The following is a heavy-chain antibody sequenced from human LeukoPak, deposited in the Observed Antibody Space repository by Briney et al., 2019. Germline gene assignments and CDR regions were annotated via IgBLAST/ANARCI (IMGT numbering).Heavy chain of an antibody. J-gene: IGHJ6*04. V-gene: IGHV3-21*01. D-gene: IGHD3-10*01. CDR3: ARWAITMVRDPPRSYGMDV. CDR1: GFTFSSYS. Sequence: GGSLRLSCAASGFTFSSYSMNWVRQAPGKGLEWVSSISSSSSYIYYADSVEGRFTISRDNAKNSLYLQMNSLRAEDTAVYYCARWAITMVRDPPRSYGMDVWGKGTTVTVSS. CDR2: ISSSSSYI.